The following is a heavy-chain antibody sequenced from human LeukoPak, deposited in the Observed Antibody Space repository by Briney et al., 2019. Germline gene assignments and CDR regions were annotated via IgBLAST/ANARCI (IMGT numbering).Heavy chain of an antibody. CDR2: IYSGGNK. CDR1: GFTVSTNY. D-gene: IGHD3-10*01. CDR3: AKGPMVRGVIISLDY. Sequence: PGGSLRLSCAVSGFTVSTNYMSWVRQAPGKGLEWVSVIYSGGNKYYADSVKGRFTISRDNSKNTLYLQMNSLRAEDTAVYYCAKGPMVRGVIISLDYWGQGTLVTVSS. J-gene: IGHJ4*02. V-gene: IGHV3-53*01.